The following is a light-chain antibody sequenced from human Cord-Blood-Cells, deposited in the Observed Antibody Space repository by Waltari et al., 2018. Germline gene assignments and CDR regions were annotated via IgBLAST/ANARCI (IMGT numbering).Light chain of an antibody. CDR1: QSVSRY. J-gene: IGKJ5*01. CDR2: DAS. Sequence: IVLTQSPATLSLSPGDRATLSCRASQSVSRYLAWYQQKPGQAPRLLIYDASNRATGIPARFSGSGSGTDFTLTISSLEPEDFAVYYCQQRSTFGQGTRLEIK. CDR3: QQRST. V-gene: IGKV3-11*01.